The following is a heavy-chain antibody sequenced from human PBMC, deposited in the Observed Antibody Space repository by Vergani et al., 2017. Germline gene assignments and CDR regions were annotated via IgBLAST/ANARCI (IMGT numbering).Heavy chain of an antibody. D-gene: IGHD2-2*01. V-gene: IGHV1-69*01. Sequence: QVQLVQSGAEVKKPGASVKVSCKASGYTFTSYDINWVRQATGQGLEWMGWMNPIFGTANYAQKFQGRVTITADESTSTAYMELSSLRSEDTAVYYCAIGGGCSTSCLEEFDPWGQGTLVTVSS. CDR3: AIGGGCSTSCLEEFDP. CDR2: MNPIFGTA. CDR1: GYTFTSYD. J-gene: IGHJ5*02.